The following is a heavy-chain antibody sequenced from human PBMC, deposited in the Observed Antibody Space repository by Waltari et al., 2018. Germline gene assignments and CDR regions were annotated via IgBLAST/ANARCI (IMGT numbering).Heavy chain of an antibody. CDR3: ARLMGSIADFDY. D-gene: IGHD2-21*01. Sequence: EVQLVQSGAEVTKPGESLKISCKGSGYSFTHYWIGWVRQMPGKGLGWMGIIYPGDSDTRNSPSFQGQVTMSADKSISTAYLQWTSLKASDTAMYYCARLMGSIADFDYWGQGTLVTVSS. J-gene: IGHJ4*02. V-gene: IGHV5-51*01. CDR1: GYSFTHYW. CDR2: IYPGDSDT.